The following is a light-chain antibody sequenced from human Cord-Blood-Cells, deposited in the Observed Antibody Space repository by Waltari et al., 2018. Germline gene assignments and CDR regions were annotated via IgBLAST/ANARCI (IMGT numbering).Light chain of an antibody. Sequence: DIVLTQSPCTLSLSSGARATLSCRPSQSVSSSYLAWYQQKPGHSPRLLIYGASSRATVIPDRLSGNEAGADFSITNSRLGTEEFAVYYCQQYGSSFGPATKVDIK. CDR3: QQYGSS. CDR2: GAS. CDR1: QSVSSSY. J-gene: IGKJ3*01. V-gene: IGKV3-20*01.